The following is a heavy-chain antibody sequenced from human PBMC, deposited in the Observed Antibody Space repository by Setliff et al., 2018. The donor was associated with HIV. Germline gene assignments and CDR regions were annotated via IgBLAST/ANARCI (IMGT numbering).Heavy chain of an antibody. D-gene: IGHD1-1*01. Sequence: SETLSLTCSVSGDSISSGSYFWGWIRQTPGKGLEWIGNSDYTGFAYYNPPLKSLVTISLDTSKTHFFLHLTSVTDADTAVYFCTREGRGDPAMSTTRIDYWGQGKLVTVSS. CDR3: TREGRGDPAMSTTRIDY. V-gene: IGHV4-39*02. CDR2: SDYTGFA. CDR1: GDSISSGSYF. J-gene: IGHJ4*02.